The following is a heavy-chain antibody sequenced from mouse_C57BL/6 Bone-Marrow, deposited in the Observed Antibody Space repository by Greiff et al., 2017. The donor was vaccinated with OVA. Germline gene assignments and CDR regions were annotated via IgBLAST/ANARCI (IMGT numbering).Heavy chain of an antibody. CDR1: GFSFNTYA. J-gene: IGHJ4*01. CDR3: VRLSSSGDYYAMDY. D-gene: IGHD1-1*01. CDR2: IRSKSNNYAT. V-gene: IGHV10-1*01. Sequence: EVQLVESGGGLVQPKGSLKLSCAASGFSFNTYAMNWVRQAPGKGLEWVARIRSKSNNYATYYADSVKDRFTISRDDSESMLYLQMNNLKTEDTAMYYCVRLSSSGDYYAMDYWGQGTSVTVSS.